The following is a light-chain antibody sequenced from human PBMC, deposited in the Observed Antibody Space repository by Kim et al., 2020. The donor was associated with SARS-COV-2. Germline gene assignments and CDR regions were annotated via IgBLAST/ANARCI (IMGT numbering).Light chain of an antibody. Sequence: QSVLTQPPSVSGAPGQRVTISCTGSSSNIGAGYDVHWYQQLPGTAPKLLIYGNSNRPSGVPDRFSGHKSGTSASLAITGLQAEDEADYYCQSYDSSPFGSRVFGGGTQLTVL. CDR2: GNS. CDR1: SSNIGAGYD. CDR3: QSYDSSPFGSRV. J-gene: IGLJ3*02. V-gene: IGLV1-40*01.